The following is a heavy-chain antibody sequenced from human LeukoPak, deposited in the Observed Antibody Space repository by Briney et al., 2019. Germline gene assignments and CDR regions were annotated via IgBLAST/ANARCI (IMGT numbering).Heavy chain of an antibody. V-gene: IGHV4-34*01. CDR2: INHSGST. D-gene: IGHD2-2*01. Sequence: SETLSLTCAVYGGSFSGYYWSWIRHPPGKGLEWIGEINHSGSTNYNPSLKSRVTISVDTSKNQFSLKLSSVTAADTAVYYCARGLMSSTSLDVWGKGTTVTVSS. CDR1: GGSFSGYY. J-gene: IGHJ6*04. CDR3: ARGLMSSTSLDV.